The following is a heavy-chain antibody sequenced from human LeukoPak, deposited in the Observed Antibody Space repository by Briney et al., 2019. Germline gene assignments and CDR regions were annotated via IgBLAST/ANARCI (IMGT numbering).Heavy chain of an antibody. D-gene: IGHD3-10*01. CDR1: GFTFSSYA. CDR2: ISYDGSNK. Sequence: GGSLRLSCAASGFTFSSYAMHWVRQAPGKGLEWVAVISYDGSNKYYADSVKGRFTISRDNSKNTLYLQMNSLRAEDTAVYYCAREGDGSAYDYWGQGTLVTVSS. V-gene: IGHV3-30-3*01. J-gene: IGHJ4*02. CDR3: AREGDGSAYDY.